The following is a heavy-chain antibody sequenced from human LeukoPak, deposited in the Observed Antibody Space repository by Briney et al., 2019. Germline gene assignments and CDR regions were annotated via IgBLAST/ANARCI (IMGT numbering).Heavy chain of an antibody. D-gene: IGHD3-10*01. CDR1: GGSFSGYY. CDR3: ARHYGSGKPWFDY. Sequence: PSETLSLTCAVYGGSFSGYYWSWIRQPPGKGLEWIGYIYYTGSTNYNPSLKSRVTISVDTSKNQFSLKLSSVTAADTAVYYCARHYGSGKPWFDYWGQGTLVTVSP. V-gene: IGHV4-59*01. CDR2: IYYTGST. J-gene: IGHJ4*02.